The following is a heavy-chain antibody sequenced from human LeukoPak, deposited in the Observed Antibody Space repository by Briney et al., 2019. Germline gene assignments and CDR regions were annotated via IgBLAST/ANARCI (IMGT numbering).Heavy chain of an antibody. V-gene: IGHV4-59*10. Sequence: SETLSLTCAVYGGSFSSYYWSWIRQPAGKGLEWIGRIYTSGSTNYNPSLKSRVTMSVDTSKNQFSLKLSSVTAADTAVYYCARARNIAAAGTRYYYGMDVWGQGTTVTVSS. CDR1: GGSFSSYY. CDR3: ARARNIAAAGTRYYYGMDV. D-gene: IGHD6-13*01. CDR2: IYTSGST. J-gene: IGHJ6*02.